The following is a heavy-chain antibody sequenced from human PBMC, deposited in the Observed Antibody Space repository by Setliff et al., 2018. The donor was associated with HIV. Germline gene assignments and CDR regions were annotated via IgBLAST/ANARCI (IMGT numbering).Heavy chain of an antibody. D-gene: IGHD3-10*01. CDR3: ARGGARDVLLGFGLYYYDS. CDR1: GFIFDDYA. J-gene: IGHJ4*02. Sequence: LRLSCAASGFIFDDYAMHWVRQPPGKGLEWVSGISWNSGNIVYADSVKGRFTISRDNAKNSLYLHVDSLRPEDTAVYYCARGGARDVLLGFGLYYYDSWGQGTLVTVSS. CDR2: ISWNSGNI. V-gene: IGHV3-9*01.